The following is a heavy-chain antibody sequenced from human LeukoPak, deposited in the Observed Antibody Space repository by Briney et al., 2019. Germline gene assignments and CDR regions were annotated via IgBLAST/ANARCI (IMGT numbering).Heavy chain of an antibody. CDR1: GFTFSSYA. CDR3: AKADYHILGFDY. Sequence: PGGSLRLSCAASGFTFSSYAMSWVREAPGKGLEWVSASSGSGGSTYYADTVKGRFTISRDNSKITLYLQMNSLRAEDTAVYYCAKADYHILGFDYWGQGTLVTVSS. J-gene: IGHJ4*02. D-gene: IGHD3-9*01. V-gene: IGHV3-23*01. CDR2: SSGSGGST.